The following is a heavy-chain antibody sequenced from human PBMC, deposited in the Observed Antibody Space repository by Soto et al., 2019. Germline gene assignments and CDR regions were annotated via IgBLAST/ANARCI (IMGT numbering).Heavy chain of an antibody. CDR3: GLYDFWSGYMDV. CDR2: IYSGGST. V-gene: IGHV3-66*01. D-gene: IGHD3-3*01. J-gene: IGHJ6*03. CDR1: GFTVSSNY. Sequence: EVQLVESGGGLVQPGGSLRLSCAASGFTVSSNYMSWVRQAPGKGLEWVSVIYSGGSTYYADSVKGRFTISRDNSKNTLYLQMNSLRAEDTAVYYCGLYDFWSGYMDVWGKGTTVTVSS.